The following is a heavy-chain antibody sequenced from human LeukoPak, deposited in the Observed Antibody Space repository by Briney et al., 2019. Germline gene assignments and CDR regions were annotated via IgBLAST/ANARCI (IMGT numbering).Heavy chain of an antibody. V-gene: IGHV4-30-2*01. CDR1: GGSISSGGYS. Sequence: SQTLSLTCAVSGGSISSGGYSWSWIRKPPGKGLEWIGYIYHSGSTYYNPSLKSRVTISVDRSKNQFSLKLSSVTAADTAVYYCARAKEVGALYYLDYWGQGTLVTVSS. CDR2: IYHSGST. CDR3: ARAKEVGALYYLDY. D-gene: IGHD1-26*01. J-gene: IGHJ4*02.